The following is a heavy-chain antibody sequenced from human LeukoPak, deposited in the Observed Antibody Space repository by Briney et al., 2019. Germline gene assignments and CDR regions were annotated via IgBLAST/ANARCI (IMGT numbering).Heavy chain of an antibody. Sequence: SETLSLTCNVYGGSFSAYSWSWIRQPPGKGLEWIGEINHSGSTNYNPSLKSRVTISVDTSKNQFSLKLSSVTAADTAVYYCARGPAPAYCSSTSCYRAYYYYYGMDVWGQGTTVTVSS. CDR2: INHSGST. J-gene: IGHJ6*02. CDR3: ARGPAPAYCSSTSCYRAYYYYYGMDV. CDR1: GGSFSAYS. D-gene: IGHD2-2*02. V-gene: IGHV4-34*01.